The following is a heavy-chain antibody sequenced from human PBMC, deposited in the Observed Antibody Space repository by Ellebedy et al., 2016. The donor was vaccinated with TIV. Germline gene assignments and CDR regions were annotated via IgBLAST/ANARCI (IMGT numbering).Heavy chain of an antibody. J-gene: IGHJ4*02. CDR1: GYTFADYS. V-gene: IGHV1-3*01. D-gene: IGHD3-10*01. CDR2: INVANGYT. CDR3: ARAYYASGIDH. Sequence: ASVKVSCKASGYTFADYSMHWLRQAPGQRLEWMGWINVANGYTKYSQKFQGRISITRDSSASTAYMELSSLRSEDTAVYHCARAYYASGIDHWGQGTLVTVS.